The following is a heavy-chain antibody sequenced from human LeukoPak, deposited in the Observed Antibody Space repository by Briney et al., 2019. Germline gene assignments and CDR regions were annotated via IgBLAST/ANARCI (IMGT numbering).Heavy chain of an antibody. D-gene: IGHD1-26*01. J-gene: IGHJ3*02. CDR3: ARSPSWASEDAFDI. CDR1: GFTFSSYA. Sequence: QPGRSLRLSCAASGFTFSSYAMHWVRQAPGKGLEWVAVISYDGSNKYYADSVKGRFTISRDNSKNTLYLQMNSLRAEDTAVYYCARSPSWASEDAFDIWGQGTMVTVSS. V-gene: IGHV3-30-3*01. CDR2: ISYDGSNK.